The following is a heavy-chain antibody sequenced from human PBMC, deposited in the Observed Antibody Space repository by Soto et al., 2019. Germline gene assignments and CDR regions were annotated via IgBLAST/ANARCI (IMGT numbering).Heavy chain of an antibody. D-gene: IGHD4-4*01. CDR2: VWYHGNTD. J-gene: IGHJ4*02. V-gene: IGHV3-33*01. CDR3: ARDRGYGGNYVFDF. Sequence: PWGSLRLSWTTWAFTFSKYGIHWVRQAPGKGLECVATVWYHGNTDNYRDSIKGRFAVSLDNSKDAVCLQMNTLRPEDPSTYYFARDRGYGGNYVFDFWGVGTLVTVSS. CDR1: AFTFSKYG.